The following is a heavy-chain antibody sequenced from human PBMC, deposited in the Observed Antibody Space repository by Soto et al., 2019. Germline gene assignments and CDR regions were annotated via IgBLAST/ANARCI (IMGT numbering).Heavy chain of an antibody. J-gene: IGHJ4*02. CDR1: GLTFSTYN. CDR3: TARGPGSGVVAFDY. V-gene: IGHV3-73*01. CDR2: INPGTTTRHYAT. D-gene: IGHD1-1*01. Sequence: GGSLRLSRAVSGLTFSTYNFNWVRQAPGKGLEWISFINPGTTTRHYATAYAASVKGRFTISRDDSKNTAYLQMNSLKTEDTAVYYCTARGPGSGVVAFDYWGQGTLVTVSS.